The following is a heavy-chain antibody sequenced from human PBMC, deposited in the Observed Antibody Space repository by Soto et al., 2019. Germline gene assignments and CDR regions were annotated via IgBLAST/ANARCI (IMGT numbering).Heavy chain of an antibody. J-gene: IGHJ4*02. CDR1: GFTFSAYG. CDR2: IWYDGSNK. V-gene: IGHV3-33*01. Sequence: VQLVESGGGVVQPGRSLRLSCAASGFTFSAYGMHWVRQAPGKGLEWVAVIWYDGSNKYYADSVKGRVTISRDNSKNTLYLEMDSLRAEDTALYYCARERRGYSYGYDFDYWGQGTLVTVSS. D-gene: IGHD5-18*01. CDR3: ARERRGYSYGYDFDY.